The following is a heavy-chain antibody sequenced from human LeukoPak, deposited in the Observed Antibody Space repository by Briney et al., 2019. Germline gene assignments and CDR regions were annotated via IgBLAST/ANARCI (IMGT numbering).Heavy chain of an antibody. CDR1: GGSTSSTTYY. V-gene: IGHV4-39*07. CDR2: IYYTGST. J-gene: IGHJ5*02. CDR3: ARDLRGQEMATIVFDP. Sequence: SETLSLTCTVSGGSTSSTTYYWGWIRQPPGKDLEWIGSIYYTGSTYYNPSLKSRVTISVDTSKNQFSLKLSSVTAADTAVYYCARDLRGQEMATIVFDPWGQGTLVTVSS. D-gene: IGHD5-24*01.